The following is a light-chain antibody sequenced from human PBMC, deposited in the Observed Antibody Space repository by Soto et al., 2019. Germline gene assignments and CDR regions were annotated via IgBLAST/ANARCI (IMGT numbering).Light chain of an antibody. Sequence: DIQMTQSPSSLSASVGDSLTITCRASQYISTYLNWYQQKPGKAPKLLIYAASNLQSGVPSRFSGSGSGTDFTLTISSLQPEDFATYFCQQSYTTPVYSFGQGTKVDIK. J-gene: IGKJ2*01. CDR3: QQSYTTPVYS. V-gene: IGKV1-39*01. CDR2: AAS. CDR1: QYISTY.